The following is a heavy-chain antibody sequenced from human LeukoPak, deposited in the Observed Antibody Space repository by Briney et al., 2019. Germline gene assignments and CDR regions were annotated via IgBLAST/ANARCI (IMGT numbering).Heavy chain of an antibody. Sequence: QPGGSLRLSCAASGFTFSNYAMSWVRQAPGKGLEWVSIISGSGGSTYYADSVKGRFTISRDNSKNTLYLQMNSLRAEDTAMYYCARDGPPVLTIFGTFDPWGQGSLVTVSS. CDR2: ISGSGGST. J-gene: IGHJ5*02. D-gene: IGHD3-3*01. V-gene: IGHV3-23*01. CDR3: ARDGPPVLTIFGTFDP. CDR1: GFTFSNYA.